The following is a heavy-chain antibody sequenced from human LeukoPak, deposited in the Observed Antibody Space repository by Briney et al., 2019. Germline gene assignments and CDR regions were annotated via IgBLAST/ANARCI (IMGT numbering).Heavy chain of an antibody. D-gene: IGHD3-22*01. CDR3: AKDLAKYYYDSSGYSGDAFDI. Sequence: GGSLRLSYAASGFTFSSYGMSWVRQAPGKGLEWVSAISGSGGSTYYADSMKGRFTISRDNSKNTLYLQLNSLRAEDTAVYYCAKDLAKYYYDSSGYSGDAFDIWAKEKMVTVS. J-gene: IGHJ3*02. CDR2: ISGSGGST. V-gene: IGHV3-23*01. CDR1: GFTFSSYG.